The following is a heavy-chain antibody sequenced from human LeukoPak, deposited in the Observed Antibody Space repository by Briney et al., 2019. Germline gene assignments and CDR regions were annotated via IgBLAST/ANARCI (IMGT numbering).Heavy chain of an antibody. Sequence: GGLLRLSCAASGFTFSSYEMNWVRQAPGKGLEWVSYISSSGSTIYYADSVKGRFTISRDNAKNSLYLQMNSLRAEDTAVYYCASWGDSGSYYNFGMDVDYWGQGTLVTVSS. CDR3: ASWGDSGSYYNFGMDVDY. D-gene: IGHD1-26*01. V-gene: IGHV3-48*03. J-gene: IGHJ4*02. CDR1: GFTFSSYE. CDR2: ISSSGSTI.